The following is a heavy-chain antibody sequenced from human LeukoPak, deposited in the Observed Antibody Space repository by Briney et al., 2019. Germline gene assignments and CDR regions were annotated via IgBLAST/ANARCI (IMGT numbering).Heavy chain of an antibody. J-gene: IGHJ5*02. CDR1: GFTFSTYA. D-gene: IGHD4-17*01. CDR2: VSGGGVNT. Sequence: GGSLRLSCAASGFTFSTYAMSWVRQAPGKGLEWVSIVSGGGVNTYYVDSVKGRFTISRDNSKNTLYLQMNSLRVEDTAVYYCAKGHTDYGTGLDLWGQGTLVIVSS. CDR3: AKGHTDYGTGLDL. V-gene: IGHV3-23*01.